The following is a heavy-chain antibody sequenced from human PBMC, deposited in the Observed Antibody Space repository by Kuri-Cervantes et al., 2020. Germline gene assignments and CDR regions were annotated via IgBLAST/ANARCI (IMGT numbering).Heavy chain of an antibody. Sequence: GESLKISCAASGFTFSSYGMHWVRQAPGKGLEWVAVISYDGSNKYYVDSVKGRFTISRDNAKNSLYLQMNSLRAEDTAVYYCATEHRLLWFGELSRYYYYGMDVWGQGTTVTVSS. CDR1: GFTFSSYG. CDR3: ATEHRLLWFGELSRYYYYGMDV. V-gene: IGHV3-30*03. CDR2: ISYDGSNK. J-gene: IGHJ6*02. D-gene: IGHD3-10*01.